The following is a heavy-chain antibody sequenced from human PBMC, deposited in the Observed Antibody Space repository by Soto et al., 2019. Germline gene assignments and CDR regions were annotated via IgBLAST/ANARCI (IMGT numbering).Heavy chain of an antibody. J-gene: IGHJ6*02. CDR3: AIKTPPPYCGSTSCPGGDCYGMDV. Sequence: QVQLVQSGAEVKKPGSSVKVSCKASGGTFSSYAISWVRQAPGQGLEWIGGIIPIFGTANYAQKFQGRVTNTADESKSQAYMELSRLRSEETAVYYCAIKTPPPYCGSTSCPGGDCYGMDVWGHGTTVTVS. CDR2: IIPIFGTA. V-gene: IGHV1-69*01. D-gene: IGHD2-2*01. CDR1: GGTFSSYA.